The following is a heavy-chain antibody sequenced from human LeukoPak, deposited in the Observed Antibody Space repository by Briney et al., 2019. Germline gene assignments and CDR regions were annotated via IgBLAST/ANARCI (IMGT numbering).Heavy chain of an antibody. V-gene: IGHV4-34*01. CDR2: INHSGST. D-gene: IGHD3-10*01. Sequence: SETLSLICAVYGGSFSGYYWSWIRQPPGKGLEWIGEINHSGSTNYNPSLKSRVTISVDTSKNQFSLKLSSVTAADTAVYYCARGNGPLTYYYGSGSSFYFDYWGQGTLVTVSS. J-gene: IGHJ4*02. CDR1: GGSFSGYY. CDR3: ARGNGPLTYYYGSGSSFYFDY.